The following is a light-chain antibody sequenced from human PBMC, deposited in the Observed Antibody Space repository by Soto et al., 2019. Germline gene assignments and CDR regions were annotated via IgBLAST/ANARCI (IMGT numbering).Light chain of an antibody. J-gene: IGKJ1*01. Sequence: DIQMTQSPSTLSASVGDRVTITCRASQSISSWLAWYQQKPGKAPKLLIYKAFSLESGVPSRFSGCGSGTEFTLTITILQPDDFAAYYCEQYNSYWTFGQGTKVEIK. CDR1: QSISSW. CDR2: KAF. CDR3: EQYNSYWT. V-gene: IGKV1-5*03.